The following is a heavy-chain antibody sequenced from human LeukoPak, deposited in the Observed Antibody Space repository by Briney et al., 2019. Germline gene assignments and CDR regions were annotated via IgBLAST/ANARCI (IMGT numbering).Heavy chain of an antibody. CDR1: GYTFTSYY. J-gene: IGHJ6*03. Sequence: ASVKVSCKASGYTFTSYYMHWVRQAPGQGLEWMGLINPSGGSTNYAQRFQGRVTMTRDTSTSTVYMELSRLRSEDTAVYYCARGPSITLIRGGQWFHYMDVWGKGITVTISS. V-gene: IGHV1-46*01. CDR3: ARGPSITLIRGGQWFHYMDV. D-gene: IGHD3-10*01. CDR2: INPSGGST.